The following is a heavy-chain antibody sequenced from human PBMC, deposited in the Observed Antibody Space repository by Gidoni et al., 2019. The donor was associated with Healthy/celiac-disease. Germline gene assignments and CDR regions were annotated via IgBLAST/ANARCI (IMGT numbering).Heavy chain of an antibody. CDR1: GFTFSSSA. CDR3: ARDRGIDFEIVAWAPDY. Sequence: QVQLVESGGGVVQPGRSLRLSCAASGFTFSSSAMHWVRQAPGKGLEWVAVISYDGSNKYYADSVKGRFTISRDNSKNTLYLQMNSLRAEDTAVYYCARDRGIDFEIVAWAPDYWGQGTLVTVSS. CDR2: ISYDGSNK. J-gene: IGHJ4*02. D-gene: IGHD3-22*01. V-gene: IGHV3-30-3*01.